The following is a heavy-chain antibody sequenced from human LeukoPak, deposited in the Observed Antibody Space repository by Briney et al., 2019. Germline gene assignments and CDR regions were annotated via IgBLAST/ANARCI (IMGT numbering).Heavy chain of an antibody. V-gene: IGHV4-39*01. CDR1: GGSIGSSSYY. J-gene: IGHJ6*03. CDR2: MYYSGST. Sequence: PSETLSLTCTVSGGSIGSSSYYWGWIRRPPGKGLEWIGSMYYSGSTYYNPSLKSRVTISVDTSKNRFSLNLSSVTAADTAVYYCARHVSGYDRIDNSYYYYMYVWGKGTSVTISS. D-gene: IGHD3-22*01. CDR3: ARHVSGYDRIDNSYYYYMYV.